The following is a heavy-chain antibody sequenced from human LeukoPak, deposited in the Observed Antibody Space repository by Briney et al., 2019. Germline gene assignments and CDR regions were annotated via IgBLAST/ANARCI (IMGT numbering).Heavy chain of an antibody. CDR2: INHSGST. CDR1: GGSFSGYY. V-gene: IGHV4-34*01. D-gene: IGHD3-22*01. J-gene: IGHJ4*02. Sequence: SETLSLACAVYGGSFSGYYWSWIRQPPGKGLEWIGEINHSGSTNYNPSLKSRVTISVDTSKNQFSLKLSSVTAADTAVYYCARGLAMIVPFDYWGQGTLVTVSS. CDR3: ARGLAMIVPFDY.